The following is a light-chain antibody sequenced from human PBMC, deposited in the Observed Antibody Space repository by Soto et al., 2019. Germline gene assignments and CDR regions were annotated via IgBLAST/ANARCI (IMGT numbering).Light chain of an antibody. J-gene: IGKJ5*01. CDR2: GAS. V-gene: IGKV3-20*01. Sequence: IVLTHAPGTLSLSPGGIAALSGGASQSVSNNYLAWYQQKPGQAPRLLIYGASNRATGVPDRFSGGGSGTDFTLTISRLEPEDFATYYCQQSYSTPITFGQGPRLEIK. CDR3: QQSYSTPIT. CDR1: QSVSNNY.